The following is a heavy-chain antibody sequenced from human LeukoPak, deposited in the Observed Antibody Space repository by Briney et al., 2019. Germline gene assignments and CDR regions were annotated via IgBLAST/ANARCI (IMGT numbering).Heavy chain of an antibody. CDR2: INDSGRT. Sequence: PAKTLSLTCTVSDGAISRYYWSWIGQPPGKARDWIGYINDSGRTNDNPSLENRVTISVDTSKNQYALKLSSVTAADTGVYYCARGLRHYYFAYWGQGTLVTVSS. J-gene: IGHJ4*02. CDR1: DGAISRYY. D-gene: IGHD2-21*01. V-gene: IGHV4-59*01. CDR3: ARGLRHYYFAY.